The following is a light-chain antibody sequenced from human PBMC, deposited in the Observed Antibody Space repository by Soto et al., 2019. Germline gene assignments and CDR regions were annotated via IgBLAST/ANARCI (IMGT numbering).Light chain of an antibody. V-gene: IGLV2-14*01. CDR3: SSYTSSSLYV. Sequence: SALTQPASVSGSPGQSITISCTGTSSDVGGYNYVSWYQQLPGKAPKLMIYDVSDRPSGVSNRFSGSKSGNTASLTISGLQAEDEADYYCSSYTSSSLYVFGTGTKVTVL. CDR1: SSDVGGYNY. J-gene: IGLJ1*01. CDR2: DVS.